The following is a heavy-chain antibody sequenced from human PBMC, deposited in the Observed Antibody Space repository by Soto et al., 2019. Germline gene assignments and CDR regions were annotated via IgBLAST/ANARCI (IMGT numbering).Heavy chain of an antibody. CDR3: ARHNYDSSGTAVDV. CDR2: IYYSGST. CDR1: GGSISSGGYY. V-gene: IGHV4-31*03. D-gene: IGHD3-22*01. Sequence: QVQLQESGPGLVKPSQTLSLTCTVSGGSISSGGYYWSWIRQHPGKGLEWIGYIYYSGSTYYNPSRERRVTIAVDTSKNQFSLKLSSVTAADTAVYYCARHNYDSSGTAVDVWGQGTTVTVSS. J-gene: IGHJ6*02.